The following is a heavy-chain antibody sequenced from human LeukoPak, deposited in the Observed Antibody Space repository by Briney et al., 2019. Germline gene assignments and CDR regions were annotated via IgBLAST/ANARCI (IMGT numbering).Heavy chain of an antibody. D-gene: IGHD3-16*01. CDR3: ARLHWESGGIYFYYYMDV. Sequence: ASVKVSCKASGYTFTGYDINWVRQAPGQGLEWMASMNPNNGNTAYARKFQGRVTMTRDNPIGTAYLELSALRSEDTAVYYCARLHWESGGIYFYYYMDVWGKGTTVTVSS. V-gene: IGHV1-8*01. CDR1: GYTFTGYD. J-gene: IGHJ6*03. CDR2: MNPNNGNT.